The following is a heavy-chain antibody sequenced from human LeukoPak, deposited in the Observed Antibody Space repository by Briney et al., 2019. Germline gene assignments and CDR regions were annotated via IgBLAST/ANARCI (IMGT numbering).Heavy chain of an antibody. D-gene: IGHD2-2*01. Sequence: GGSLRLSCAASGFTFSSYSMSWVRQAPGKGLEWVSSISSSSTYIYYADSVKGRFTISRDDAMNSLYLQMSSLRAEDTAVYYCASPDCGSTRCYGFYYWGQGTLVTVSS. CDR1: GFTFSSYS. CDR2: ISSSSTYI. J-gene: IGHJ4*02. CDR3: ASPDCGSTRCYGFYY. V-gene: IGHV3-21*01.